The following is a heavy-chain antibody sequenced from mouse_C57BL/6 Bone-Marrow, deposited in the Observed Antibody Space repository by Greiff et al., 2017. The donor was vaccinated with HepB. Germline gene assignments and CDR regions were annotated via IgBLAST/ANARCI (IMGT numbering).Heavy chain of an antibody. CDR1: GYTFTSYW. Sequence: QVQLQQPGAELVMPGASVKLSCKASGYTFTSYWMHWVKQRPGQGLEWIGEIYPRSGNTYYNEKFKGKATLTADKSSSTAYMELRSLTSEDSAVYFCARGGFAYWGQGTLVTVSA. CDR2: IYPRSGNT. J-gene: IGHJ3*01. CDR3: ARGGFAY. V-gene: IGHV1-55*01.